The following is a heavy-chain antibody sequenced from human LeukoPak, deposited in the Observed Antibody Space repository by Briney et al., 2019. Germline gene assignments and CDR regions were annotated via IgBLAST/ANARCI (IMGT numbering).Heavy chain of an antibody. CDR3: AKENERRGYYDSSGYKVAGEDY. V-gene: IGHV1-18*01. Sequence: ASVKVSFKASGYTFTSYGISWVRQAPGQGLEWMGWISAYNGNTNYAQKLQGRVTMTTDTSTSTAYMELRSLRSDDTAVYYCAKENERRGYYDSSGYKVAGEDYWGKGTLATVS. J-gene: IGHJ4*02. D-gene: IGHD3-22*01. CDR2: ISAYNGNT. CDR1: GYTFTSYG.